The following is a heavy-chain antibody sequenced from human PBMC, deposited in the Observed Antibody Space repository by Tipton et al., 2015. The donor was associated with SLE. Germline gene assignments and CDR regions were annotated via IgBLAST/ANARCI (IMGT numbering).Heavy chain of an antibody. V-gene: IGHV4-39*07. J-gene: IGHJ4*02. D-gene: IGHD6-6*01. CDR1: GGSVSSRTFS. CDR2: FHFSGTT. CDR3: ALGGSSIDY. Sequence: LRLSCSVSGGSVSSRTFSWGWIRQPPGKGLEWIGNFHFSGTTYYNPSLKSRVTISVDTSKNQFSLKLTSMTAADTAVYYCALGGSSIDYWGQGTLVTVSS.